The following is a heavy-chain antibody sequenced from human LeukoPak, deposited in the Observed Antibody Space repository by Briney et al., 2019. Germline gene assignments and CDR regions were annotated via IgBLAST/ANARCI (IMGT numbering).Heavy chain of an antibody. D-gene: IGHD3-3*01. CDR2: ISAYNGNT. Sequence: ASVKVSCKASGYTFTSYGISWVRQAPGQGLEWMGWISAYNGNTNYAQKLQGRVTMTTDTSTSTAYMELRSLRSDDTAVYYCARGSVHYDFWSGYYREGYYYYYMDVWGKGTTVTVSS. CDR1: GYTFTSYG. V-gene: IGHV1-18*01. CDR3: ARGSVHYDFWSGYYREGYYYYYMDV. J-gene: IGHJ6*03.